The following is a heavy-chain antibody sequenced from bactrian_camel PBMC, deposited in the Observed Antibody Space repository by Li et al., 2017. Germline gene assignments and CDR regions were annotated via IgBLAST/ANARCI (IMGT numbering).Heavy chain of an antibody. J-gene: IGHJ4*01. Sequence: EVQLVESGGGLVQPGGSLRLSCEVSEDILSSRDIAWVRQIPGKGLEWVSFIRRGGRGRTHYADFVQGRFTISRDDARNTVYLQMNSLKPEDTALYYCVVRRMRECEGSWYIGGYTGQGTQVTVS. D-gene: IGHD6*01. CDR2: IRRGGRGRT. V-gene: IGHV3S40*01. CDR1: EDILSSRD.